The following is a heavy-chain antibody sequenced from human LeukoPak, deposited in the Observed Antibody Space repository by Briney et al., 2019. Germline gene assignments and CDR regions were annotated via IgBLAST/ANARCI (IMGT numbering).Heavy chain of an antibody. CDR2: IYSGGST. Sequence: PGGSLRLSCAASGFTVSSNYMSWVRQAPGKGLEWVSVIYSGGSTYYADSVKGRFTISRDNSKNTLYLQMNSLRAEDTAVYYCARLYPRWEGFDYWGQGTLVTVSS. J-gene: IGHJ4*02. CDR1: GFTVSSNY. CDR3: ARLYPRWEGFDY. V-gene: IGHV3-53*01. D-gene: IGHD1-26*01.